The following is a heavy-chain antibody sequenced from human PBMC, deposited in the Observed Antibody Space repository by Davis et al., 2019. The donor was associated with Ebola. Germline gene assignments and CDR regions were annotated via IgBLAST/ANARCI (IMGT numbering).Heavy chain of an antibody. CDR3: ARTYHIAARIV. D-gene: IGHD6-6*01. CDR1: GFTVSSNY. J-gene: IGHJ4*02. Sequence: SLKISCAASGFTVSSNYMSWVRQAPGKGLEWVSVIYSGGSTYYADSVKGRFTIARDNSKNTLYLQMNSLRAEDTAVYYCARTYHIAARIVWGQGTLVTVSS. V-gene: IGHV3-53*01. CDR2: IYSGGST.